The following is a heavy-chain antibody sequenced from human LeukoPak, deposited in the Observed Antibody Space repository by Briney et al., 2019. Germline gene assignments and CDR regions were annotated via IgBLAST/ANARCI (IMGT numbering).Heavy chain of an antibody. CDR2: ISSRSRTI. D-gene: IGHD2-2*01. J-gene: IGHJ4*02. V-gene: IGHV3-48*01. Sequence: GGSLRLSCAASGFIFSSYSMNWVRQAPGKGLEWVSYISSRSRTIYYADSVKGRFTISRDNAKNSLSLQMNSPRAEDTAVYYCARDYDIGYCSSTSCYHFDYWGQGTLVTVSS. CDR3: ARDYDIGYCSSTSCYHFDY. CDR1: GFIFSSYS.